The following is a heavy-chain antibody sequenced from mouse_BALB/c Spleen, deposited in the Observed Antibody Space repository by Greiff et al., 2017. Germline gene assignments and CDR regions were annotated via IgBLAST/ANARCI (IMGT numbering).Heavy chain of an antibody. V-gene: IGHV1S81*02. CDR3: TRYDGYYVGAY. CDR2: INPSNGGT. Sequence: QVQLKQSGAELVKPGASVKLSCKASGYTFTSYYMYWVKQRPGQGLEWIGEINPSNGGTNFNEKFKSKATLTVDKSSSTAYMQLSSLTSEDSAVYYCTRYDGYYVGAYWGQGTLVTVSA. J-gene: IGHJ3*01. CDR1: GYTFTSYY. D-gene: IGHD2-3*01.